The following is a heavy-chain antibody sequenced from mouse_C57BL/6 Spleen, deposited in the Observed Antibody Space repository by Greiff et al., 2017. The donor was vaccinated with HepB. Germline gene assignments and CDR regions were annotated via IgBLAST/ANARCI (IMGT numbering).Heavy chain of an antibody. V-gene: IGHV1-50*01. CDR3: APFDYPFAY. D-gene: IGHD2-4*01. CDR1: GYTFTSYW. J-gene: IGHJ3*01. Sequence: QVQLKQPGAELVKPGASVKLSCKASGYTFTSYWMQWVKQRPGQGLEWIGEIDPSDSYTNYNQKFKGKATLTVDTSSSTAYMQLSSLTSEDSAVYYCAPFDYPFAYWGQGTLVTVSA. CDR2: IDPSDSYT.